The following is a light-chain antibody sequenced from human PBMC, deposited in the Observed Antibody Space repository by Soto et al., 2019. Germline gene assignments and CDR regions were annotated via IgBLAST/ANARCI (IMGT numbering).Light chain of an antibody. CDR2: GAS. J-gene: IGKJ2*01. CDR1: QSVSNY. Sequence: EIVLTQSPATLSLSPGERATLSCRASQSVSNYLAWYQQKPGQAPRLLIYGASNRATGIPARFSDSGSGTGFTIPISIIVPEEFAVYYCQHRGKLPRTFGQGTKLEIK. CDR3: QHRGKLPRT. V-gene: IGKV3-11*01.